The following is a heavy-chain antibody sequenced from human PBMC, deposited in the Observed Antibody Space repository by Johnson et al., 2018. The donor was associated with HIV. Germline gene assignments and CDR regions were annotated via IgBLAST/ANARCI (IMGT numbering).Heavy chain of an antibody. CDR3: ARDKVGVSAFDI. Sequence: VQLVESGGGVVRPGGSLRLSCTASGFTFSSYWMHWVRQAPGKGLVWVSRINSDGSSTNYADSVRGRFTISRDNAKNTLYVQMNSLRVEDTAVYYCARDKVGVSAFDIWGQGTMVTVSS. D-gene: IGHD3-16*01. V-gene: IGHV3-74*01. CDR2: INSDGSST. CDR1: GFTFSSYW. J-gene: IGHJ3*02.